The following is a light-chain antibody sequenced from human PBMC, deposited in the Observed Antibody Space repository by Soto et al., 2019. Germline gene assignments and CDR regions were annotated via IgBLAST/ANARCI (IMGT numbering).Light chain of an antibody. V-gene: IGKV1-5*01. Sequence: DIQMTQSPSTLSASAGDRITITCRASQSVSRRLAWFQQKPGKAPKLLIYDASSLESGVPSRFSGRRSGTEFTLTISSLQHDDGSTYYCHTYPSYAQHTFGQGTKLEIK. CDR1: QSVSRR. J-gene: IGKJ2*01. CDR2: DAS. CDR3: HTYPSYAQHT.